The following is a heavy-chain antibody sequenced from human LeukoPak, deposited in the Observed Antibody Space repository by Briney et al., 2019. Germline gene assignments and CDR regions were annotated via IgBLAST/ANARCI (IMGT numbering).Heavy chain of an antibody. J-gene: IGHJ4*02. CDR2: TYSSGNT. D-gene: IGHD4-11*01. Sequence: SETLSLTCTVSGGSISGSFWSWIRQPPGKELEWIGYTYSSGNTNYNPSLRSRVTISVDTSKNQFSLRLNSVSAADTAVYYCARHGAYSNVWVDYWGQGTLVTVSS. CDR3: ARHGAYSNVWVDY. CDR1: GGSISGSF. V-gene: IGHV4-59*08.